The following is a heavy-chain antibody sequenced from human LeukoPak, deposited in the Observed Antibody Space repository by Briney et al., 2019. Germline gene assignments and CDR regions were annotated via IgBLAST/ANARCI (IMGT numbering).Heavy chain of an antibody. CDR1: GYTFTSYY. V-gene: IGHV1-46*01. J-gene: IGHJ5*02. CDR2: TNPSAGST. D-gene: IGHD6-13*01. Sequence: ASVKVSCKASGYTFTSYYIHWVRQAPGQGLEWMGITNPSAGSTSYAQKFQGRVTMTRDTSTSTVYMELSSLRSEDTAVYYCAREMGIAATGGFDPWGQGTLVTVSS. CDR3: AREMGIAATGGFDP.